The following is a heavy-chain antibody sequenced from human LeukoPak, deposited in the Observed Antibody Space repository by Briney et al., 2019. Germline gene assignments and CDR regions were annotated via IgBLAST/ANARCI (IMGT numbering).Heavy chain of an antibody. J-gene: IGHJ3*02. Sequence: SETLSLTCTVSGGSINDYYWSWIRQPPGKGLEWIGYIYYSGSTNYNPSLKSRVTISVDTSKNQFSLKLSSVTAADTAVYYCARGSRYDSSGYYYVQDAFDIWGQGTMVTVSS. CDR1: GGSINDYY. D-gene: IGHD3-22*01. CDR3: ARGSRYDSSGYYYVQDAFDI. CDR2: IYYSGST. V-gene: IGHV4-59*08.